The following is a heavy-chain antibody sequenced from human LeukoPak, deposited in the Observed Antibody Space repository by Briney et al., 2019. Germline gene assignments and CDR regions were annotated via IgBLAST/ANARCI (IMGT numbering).Heavy chain of an antibody. CDR1: GYSISSGYY. J-gene: IGHJ4*02. D-gene: IGHD1-26*01. CDR2: FSYSGNT. V-gene: IGHV4-38-2*01. Sequence: SETLSLTCAVSGYSISSGYYWGWIRQPPGKGLEWIGSFSYSGNTYYNPSLKSRVTISVDTSKNHFSLKLSSVTAADTAVYYCARRGKRIVGATTGFDYWGQGTLVTVSS. CDR3: ARRGKRIVGATTGFDY.